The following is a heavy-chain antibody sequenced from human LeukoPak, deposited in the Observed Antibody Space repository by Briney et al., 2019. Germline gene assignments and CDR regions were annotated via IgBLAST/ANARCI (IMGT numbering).Heavy chain of an antibody. D-gene: IGHD6-13*01. V-gene: IGHV3-23*01. CDR1: GFTFSSYA. CDR3: ARTPHIAAAGIRSEYNWFDP. CDR2: ISGSGGST. Sequence: PGGSLRLSCAASGFTFSSYAMSWVRQAPGKGLEWVSAISGSGGSTYYADSVKGRFTISRDNSKNTLYLQTNSLRSEDTAVYYCARTPHIAAAGIRSEYNWFDPWGQGTLVTVSS. J-gene: IGHJ5*02.